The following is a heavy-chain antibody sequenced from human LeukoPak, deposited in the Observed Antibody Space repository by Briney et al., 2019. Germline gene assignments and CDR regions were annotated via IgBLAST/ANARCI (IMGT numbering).Heavy chain of an antibody. Sequence: SETLSLTCTVSGDSISSNNRYWGWIRQPPGKGLEWIGSFYFGGSNHYSPSLRSRVIISLDTSKNQFSLALNFVTAADTAMYYCASSHSATWYDDWGQGALVTVS. CDR2: FYFGGSN. J-gene: IGHJ4*02. CDR1: GDSISSNNRY. D-gene: IGHD6-13*01. V-gene: IGHV4-39*07. CDR3: ASSHSATWYDD.